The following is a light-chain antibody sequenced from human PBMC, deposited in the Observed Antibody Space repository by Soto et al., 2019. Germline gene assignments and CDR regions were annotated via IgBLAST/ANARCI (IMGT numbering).Light chain of an antibody. CDR1: QSISSW. CDR3: QQYNSFPS. Sequence: DIQMTQSPSTLSASVGDRVTITCRASQSISSWLAWYQQKPGKAPKLLIYKASSLESGVPSRFSGSGSGTEFTLTFSSLQPDDFATYYCQQYNSFPSFGQGTKGEIK. J-gene: IGKJ1*01. CDR2: KAS. V-gene: IGKV1-5*03.